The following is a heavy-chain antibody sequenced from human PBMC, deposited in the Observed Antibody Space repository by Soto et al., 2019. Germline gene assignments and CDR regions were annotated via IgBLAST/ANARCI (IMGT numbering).Heavy chain of an antibody. CDR2: IDWDDDK. J-gene: IGHJ6*02. D-gene: IGHD6-19*01. V-gene: IGHV2-70*01. CDR3: ARIPGDYSSGWCGMGV. Sequence: SGPTLVNPTQTLTLTCTFSGFSLSTSGVCVSWIRQPPGKALEWLALIDWDDDKYYSTSLKTRLTISKDTSKNQVVLTMTNMDPVDTATYYCARIPGDYSSGWCGMGVWGQGTTVTVSS. CDR1: GFSLSTSGVC.